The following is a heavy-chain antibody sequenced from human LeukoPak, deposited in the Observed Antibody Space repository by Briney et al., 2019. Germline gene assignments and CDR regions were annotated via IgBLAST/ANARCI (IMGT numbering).Heavy chain of an antibody. CDR1: GGPISSYY. V-gene: IGHV4-59*01. D-gene: IGHD3-22*01. CDR2: IFYSGTT. J-gene: IGHJ4*02. CDR3: ARDALSSGLDF. Sequence: SETLSLTCTVSGGPISSYYWSWIRQPPGKGLGWIGYIFYSGTTHYNPSLKSRVTISLDTSKNQFSLKLSSVTAADTAVYYCARDALSSGLDFWGQGTLVTVSP.